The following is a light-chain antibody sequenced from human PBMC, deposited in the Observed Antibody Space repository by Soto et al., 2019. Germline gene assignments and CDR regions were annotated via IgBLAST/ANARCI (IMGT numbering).Light chain of an antibody. CDR2: EVS. CDR3: CSYAGSSTL. V-gene: IGLV2-23*02. CDR1: SSDVGSYNL. Sequence: QSALTQPASVSGSPGQSITISCTGTSSDVGSYNLVSWYQQHPGKAPKLMIYEVSKRPSGVSNRFSGSKSGNTASLTISGLQAEDEADYYCCSYAGSSTLFGGGPKVTVL. J-gene: IGLJ2*01.